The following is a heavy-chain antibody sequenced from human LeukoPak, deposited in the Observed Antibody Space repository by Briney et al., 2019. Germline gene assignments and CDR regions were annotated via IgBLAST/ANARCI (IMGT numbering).Heavy chain of an antibody. D-gene: IGHD4-23*01. CDR3: SSPSKVEHAFDI. CDR2: IYHSGST. Sequence: SSETLSLTCTVSGGSISSSGYYWGWIRQPPGKGLEWIGSIYHSGSTYYNPSLKSRVTISVDTSKSQFSLKLSSLSAADTAVYYCSSPSKVEHAFDIWGQGTMVSVSS. CDR1: GGSISSSGYY. J-gene: IGHJ3*02. V-gene: IGHV4-39*01.